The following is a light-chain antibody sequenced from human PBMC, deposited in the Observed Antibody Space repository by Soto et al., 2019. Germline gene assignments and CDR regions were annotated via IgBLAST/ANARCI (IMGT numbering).Light chain of an antibody. J-gene: IGKJ1*01. CDR2: DAS. V-gene: IGKV1-5*01. Sequence: DIQLTQHPSTLSASVGATLTITSRASQSVSGWLAWYQQKPGEAPKXXSYDASALPRGVPSRFRGSGSGTKFTLTIASLKPDDFATYYCQQYETFSGTFGPGTKVDIK. CDR1: QSVSGW. CDR3: QQYETFSGT.